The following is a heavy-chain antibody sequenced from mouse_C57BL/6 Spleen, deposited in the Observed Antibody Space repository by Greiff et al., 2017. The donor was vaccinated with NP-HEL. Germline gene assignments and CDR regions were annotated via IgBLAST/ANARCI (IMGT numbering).Heavy chain of an antibody. CDR1: GYTFTSYW. D-gene: IGHD2-3*01. V-gene: IGHV1-52*01. CDR3: ARRIYDGYHPDV. J-gene: IGHJ1*03. CDR2: IDPSDSET. Sequence: QVQLQQPGAELVRPGSSVKLSCKASGYTFTSYWMHWVKQRPIQGLEWIGNIDPSDSETHYNQKFKDKATLTVDKSSSTAYMQLSSLTSEDSAVYYCARRIYDGYHPDVWGTGTTVTVSS.